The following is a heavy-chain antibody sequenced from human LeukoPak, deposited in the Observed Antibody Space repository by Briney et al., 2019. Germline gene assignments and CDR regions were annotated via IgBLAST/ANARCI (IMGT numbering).Heavy chain of an antibody. CDR3: ARDYKYAFDN. V-gene: IGHV3-48*01. D-gene: IGHD5-24*01. Sequence: GGPLRLSCAASGFTFSDYSMNWVRQAPGKGLEWISYIGIDSGNTNYADSVKGRFAISGDKAKNSLYLQMNSLRVEDTAVYYCARDYKYAFDNWGQGTLVTVSS. CDR1: GFTFSDYS. CDR2: IGIDSGNT. J-gene: IGHJ4*02.